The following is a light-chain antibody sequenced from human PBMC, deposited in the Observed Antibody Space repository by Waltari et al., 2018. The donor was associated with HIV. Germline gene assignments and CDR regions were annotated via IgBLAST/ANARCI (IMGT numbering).Light chain of an antibody. CDR1: SLRKYY. V-gene: IGLV3-19*01. Sequence: SSELTQDPAVSVVLGQTVKIACLGDSLRKYYASWYRLRPGQAPQLLVYGKNSRPSGIPDRFSASRSGNRAFLTITGARAEDEADYYCACWDRSGDYILFGGGTSLTGL. J-gene: IGLJ2*01. CDR2: GKN. CDR3: ACWDRSGDYIL.